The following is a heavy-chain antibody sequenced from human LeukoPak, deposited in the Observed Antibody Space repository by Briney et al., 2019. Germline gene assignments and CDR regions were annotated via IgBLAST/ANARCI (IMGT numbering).Heavy chain of an antibody. V-gene: IGHV1-3*01. CDR3: ARDLSRPVVVEAAIPGY. CDR2: INAGNGNT. D-gene: IGHD2-15*01. J-gene: IGHJ4*02. CDR1: GYTFTSYA. Sequence: ASVKVSCKASGYTFTSYAMHWVRQAPGQRLEWMGWINAGNGNTKYSQKFQGRVTITRDTSASTAYMELSSLRSEDTAVYYCARDLSRPVVVEAAIPGYWGQGTLVTVSS.